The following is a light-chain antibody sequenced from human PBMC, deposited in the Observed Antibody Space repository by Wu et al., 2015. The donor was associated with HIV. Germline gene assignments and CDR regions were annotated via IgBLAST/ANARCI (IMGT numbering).Light chain of an antibody. J-gene: IGKJ2*01. CDR1: QTVSSSY. CDR3: QQFRT. V-gene: IGKV3D-20*02. Sequence: EIVLTQSPATLSVSPGERATLSCRASQTVSSSYLAWYQQKPGQAPKLFIYAASSRAAGVPDRFSGSGSGTEFTLTISRLEPEDFAVYYCQQFRTFGQGTKVEIK. CDR2: AAS.